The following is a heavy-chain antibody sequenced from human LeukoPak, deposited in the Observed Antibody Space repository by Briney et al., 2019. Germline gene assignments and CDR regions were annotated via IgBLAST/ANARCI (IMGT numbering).Heavy chain of an antibody. CDR1: GDSISGYY. D-gene: IGHD2-15*01. J-gene: IGHJ4*02. V-gene: IGHV4-59*01. Sequence: SETLSLTCTVSGDSISGYYWSWIRQPPGKGLEWIGYIYYSGSTNYNPSLKSRVTISVDTSKNQFSLKLTSVTAADTAVYYCAKYRCPGGSCLNFDYWGQGTLATVSS. CDR3: AKYRCPGGSCLNFDY. CDR2: IYYSGST.